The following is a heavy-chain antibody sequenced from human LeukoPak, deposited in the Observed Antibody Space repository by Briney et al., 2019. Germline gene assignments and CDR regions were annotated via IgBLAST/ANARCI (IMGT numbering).Heavy chain of an antibody. CDR1: GFTLSNYS. CDR3: ARDLAYGDDGL. D-gene: IGHD4-17*01. V-gene: IGHV3-21*01. J-gene: IGHJ4*02. Sequence: GGSLRLSCAASGFTLSNYSMNWVRQAPGKGLEWVAFISSSSSYIFYADSLKGRFTISRDDAKNSLYLQMNSLRADDTAVYYCARDLAYGDDGLWGQGTLVTVSS. CDR2: ISSSSSYI.